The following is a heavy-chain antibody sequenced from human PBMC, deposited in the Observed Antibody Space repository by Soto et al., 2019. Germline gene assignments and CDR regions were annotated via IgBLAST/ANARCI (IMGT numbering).Heavy chain of an antibody. CDR2: IVVGSGNT. V-gene: IGHV1-58*01. CDR1: GFTFTSSA. D-gene: IGHD3-22*01. Sequence: SVKVSCKASGFTFTSSAVQWVRQARGQRLKWIGWIVVGSGNTNYAQKFQERVTITRDMSTSTAYMELSSLRSEDTAVYYCAAAYYYDSSGTHGFDPWGQGTLVTVSS. J-gene: IGHJ5*02. CDR3: AAAYYYDSSGTHGFDP.